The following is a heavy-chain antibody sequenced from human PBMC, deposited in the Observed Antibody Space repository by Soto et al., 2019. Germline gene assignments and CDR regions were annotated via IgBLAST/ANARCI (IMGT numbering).Heavy chain of an antibody. Sequence: PGGSLRLSCAASGFTFSSYAMSWVRQAPGKGLEWVSAISGSGGSAYYADSVKGRFTISRDNSKNTLYLQMNSLRAEDTAVYYCAKHFSLRGGCFDYWGRGTLVTVSS. CDR3: AKHFSLRGGCFDY. D-gene: IGHD6-19*01. V-gene: IGHV3-23*01. CDR2: ISGSGGSA. CDR1: GFTFSSYA. J-gene: IGHJ4*02.